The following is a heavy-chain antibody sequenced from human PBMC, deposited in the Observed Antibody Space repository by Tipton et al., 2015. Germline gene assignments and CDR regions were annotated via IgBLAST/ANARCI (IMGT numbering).Heavy chain of an antibody. CDR2: IWYDGTDK. V-gene: IGHV3-33*01. J-gene: IGHJ4*02. CDR3: VRDEGSGSLFDY. CDR1: GFIFSSYG. D-gene: IGHD3-10*01. Sequence: SGFIFSSYGMHWVRQAPGKGLEWVAVIWYDGTDKYYADSVKGRFTISRDNSKNMLHLQMNSLRAEDTAVYYCVRDEGSGSLFDYWGQGTLVTVSS.